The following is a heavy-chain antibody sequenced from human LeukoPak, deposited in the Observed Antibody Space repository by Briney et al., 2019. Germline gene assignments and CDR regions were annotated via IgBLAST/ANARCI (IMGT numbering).Heavy chain of an antibody. CDR2: ICPDGTVT. Sequence: SGGSLRLSCAASGFSFSSYAIHWVRQAPGKGPMWVSRICPDGTVTNYADSVKARFIISRDNARNTVYLQMNSLRVEDTAVYYCVRDFRSADYWGQGTLVTVSS. CDR3: VRDFRSADY. J-gene: IGHJ4*02. V-gene: IGHV3-74*01. CDR1: GFSFSSYA.